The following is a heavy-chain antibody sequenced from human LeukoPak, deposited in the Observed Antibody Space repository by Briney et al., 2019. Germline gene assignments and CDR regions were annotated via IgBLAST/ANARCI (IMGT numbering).Heavy chain of an antibody. CDR3: ARDSASWYWDFDY. Sequence: GASVKVSCKASGYTSTGYYMHWVRQAPGQGLEWMGWINPNSGGTNYAQKFQGRVTMTRDTSISTAYMELSRLRSDDTAVYYCARDSASWYWDFDYWGQGTLVTVSS. CDR1: GYTSTGYY. CDR2: INPNSGGT. V-gene: IGHV1-2*02. D-gene: IGHD6-13*01. J-gene: IGHJ4*02.